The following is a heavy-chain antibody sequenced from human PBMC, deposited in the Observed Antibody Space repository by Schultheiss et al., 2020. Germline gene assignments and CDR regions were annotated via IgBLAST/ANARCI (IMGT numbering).Heavy chain of an antibody. Sequence: SGPTLVNPTQTLTLTCTFSGFSLSTSGVGVGWIRQPPGKALEWLALIYWNDDKRYSPSLKSRLTITKDTSKNQVVLTMTNMDPVDTATYYCARIHGYDFWSGYYTGLGGFDPWGQGTLVTVSS. CDR1: GFSLSTSGVG. CDR2: IYWNDDK. CDR3: ARIHGYDFWSGYYTGLGGFDP. J-gene: IGHJ5*02. D-gene: IGHD3-3*01. V-gene: IGHV2-5*01.